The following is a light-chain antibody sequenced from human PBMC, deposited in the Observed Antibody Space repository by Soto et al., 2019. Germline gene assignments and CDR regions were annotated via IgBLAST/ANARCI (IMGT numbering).Light chain of an antibody. V-gene: IGKV1-5*03. J-gene: IGKJ5*01. CDR3: QQYNSYSIS. CDR2: KAS. CDR1: QGISSW. Sequence: DIQMTQSPSTLSGSVGDRVTITCRASQGISSWLALYQQKPGTAPKLLISKASSLESGVPSRFSGSGSGTEFTLTISSLQSDDFATYYCQQYNSYSISFGQGTRLEIK.